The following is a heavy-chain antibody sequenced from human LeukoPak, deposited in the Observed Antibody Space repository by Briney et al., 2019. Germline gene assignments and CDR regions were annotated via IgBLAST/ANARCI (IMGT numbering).Heavy chain of an antibody. D-gene: IGHD2-15*01. V-gene: IGHV1-18*01. J-gene: IGHJ4*02. CDR1: NYTFTSYG. Sequence: ASVKVSCKASNYTFTSYGISWMRQAPGQGLEWMGWISTYNGNTHYAQKLQGRVTMTTDTSTSTSYMELSSLRSDDTSVYYCARDGGGGSKFDYWGQGTLLTVSS. CDR2: ISTYNGNT. CDR3: ARDGGGGSKFDY.